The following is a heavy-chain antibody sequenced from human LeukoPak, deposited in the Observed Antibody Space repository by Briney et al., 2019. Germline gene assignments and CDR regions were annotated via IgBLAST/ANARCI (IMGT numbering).Heavy chain of an antibody. D-gene: IGHD6-13*01. CDR2: ISYDGSNK. CDR1: GSTFSSYA. Sequence: GRSLRLSCAASGSTFSSYAMHWVRQAPGRGLEWVAVISYDGSNKYYADSVKGRFTISRDNSKNTLYLQMNSLRAEDTAVYYCAREYPDPAAAGTFDYWGQGTLVTVSS. J-gene: IGHJ4*02. CDR3: AREYPDPAAAGTFDY. V-gene: IGHV3-30*04.